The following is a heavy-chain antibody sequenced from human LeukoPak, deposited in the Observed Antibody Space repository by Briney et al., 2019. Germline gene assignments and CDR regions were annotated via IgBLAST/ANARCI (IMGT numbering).Heavy chain of an antibody. CDR1: GYTFTGYY. CDR2: INPNSGGT. D-gene: IGHD2-21*02. Sequence: ASVKVSCKASGYTFTGYYTHWVRQAPGQGLEWMGWINPNSGGTNYAQKFQGRVTMTRDTSISTAYMELSRLRSEDTAVYYCARAYMTATRHFDSWGQGTLVTVSS. V-gene: IGHV1-2*02. CDR3: ARAYMTATRHFDS. J-gene: IGHJ4*02.